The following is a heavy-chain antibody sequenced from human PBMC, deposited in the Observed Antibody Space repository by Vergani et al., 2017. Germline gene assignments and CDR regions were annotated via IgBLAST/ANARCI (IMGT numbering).Heavy chain of an antibody. CDR3: ARDSSGPLDN. CDR1: GYIFTRYG. Sequence: QVHLVQSGGEVKKPGASVKVSCKASGYIFTRYGMSWVRQAPGQGLEWMGWISTYNGNTRYAQKLQGRVTMTTDTSTSTAYLERRSLRSDDTAVYYCARDSSGPLDNWGQGTLVTVSS. J-gene: IGHJ4*02. V-gene: IGHV1-18*01. CDR2: ISTYNGNT. D-gene: IGHD6-19*01.